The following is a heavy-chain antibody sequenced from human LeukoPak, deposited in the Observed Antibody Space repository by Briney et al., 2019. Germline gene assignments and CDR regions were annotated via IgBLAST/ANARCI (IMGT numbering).Heavy chain of an antibody. J-gene: IGHJ4*02. Sequence: GGSLKISCKGSGYSATSYWIGWVRQMPGKGLEWMGIIYPGDSDTRYSPSFQGQVTISADKSISTAYLQWSSLKASDTAMYFCARLHGSGSYYLDFWGQGTLVTVSS. CDR2: IYPGDSDT. CDR3: ARLHGSGSYYLDF. V-gene: IGHV5-51*01. D-gene: IGHD3-10*01. CDR1: GYSATSYW.